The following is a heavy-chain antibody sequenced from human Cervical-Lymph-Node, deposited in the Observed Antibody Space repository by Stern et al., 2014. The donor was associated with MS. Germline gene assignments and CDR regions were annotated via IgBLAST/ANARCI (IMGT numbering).Heavy chain of an antibody. CDR3: TTGRNIVSTILLEY. CDR2: FDPEPGEI. Sequence: QVQLVQSGAEVKKPGASVKISCKVSGYTLTELSIHWVRQAPGKGPEWMGGFDPEPGEIIYGQKFQGRVTMTEDTSTDTAFMEISSLRSEDTAVYYCTTGRNIVSTILLEYWGKGTLVTVSS. J-gene: IGHJ4*02. D-gene: IGHD5/OR15-5a*01. V-gene: IGHV1-24*01. CDR1: GYTLTELS.